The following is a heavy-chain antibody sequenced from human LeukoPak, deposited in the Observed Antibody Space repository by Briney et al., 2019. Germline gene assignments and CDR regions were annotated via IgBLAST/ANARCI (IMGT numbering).Heavy chain of an antibody. CDR2: ISYDGSNK. Sequence: GGSLRLSCAASGFTFSSYAMHWVRQAPGKGLEWVAVISYDGSNKYYADSVKGRFTISRDNSKNTLYLQMNSLRAEDTAVYYCARDRINCSSTSCYNYYYYGMDVWGQGTTVTVS. V-gene: IGHV3-30-3*01. CDR3: ARDRINCSSTSCYNYYYYGMDV. J-gene: IGHJ6*02. D-gene: IGHD2-2*02. CDR1: GFTFSSYA.